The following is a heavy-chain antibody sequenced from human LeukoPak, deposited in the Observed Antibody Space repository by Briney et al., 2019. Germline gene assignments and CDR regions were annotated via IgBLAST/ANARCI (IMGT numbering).Heavy chain of an antibody. CDR1: GFTFSSYA. Sequence: GGSLRLSCAASGFTFSSYAMHWVRQAPGKGLEWVAVISYDGSNKYYADSVKGRFTISRDNSKNTLYLQMNSLRAEDTAVYYCAKGATGPFYYYYMDVWGKGTTVTVSS. CDR2: ISYDGSNK. J-gene: IGHJ6*03. V-gene: IGHV3-30*04. D-gene: IGHD3-9*01. CDR3: AKGATGPFYYYYMDV.